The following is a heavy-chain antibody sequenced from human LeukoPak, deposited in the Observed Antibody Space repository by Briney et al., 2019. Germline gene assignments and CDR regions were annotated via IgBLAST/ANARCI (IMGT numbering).Heavy chain of an antibody. Sequence: PGGSLRLSCAASGFTFSSYAMSWVRQAPGKGLEWVSAISGPAGSWDYADSVKGRFTISRDNSKNTLFLQMNSLRAEDTAVYYCARETPAGGWFDPWGQGTLVTVSS. CDR3: ARETPAGGWFDP. J-gene: IGHJ5*02. V-gene: IGHV3-23*01. CDR2: ISGPAGSW. D-gene: IGHD3-16*01. CDR1: GFTFSSYA.